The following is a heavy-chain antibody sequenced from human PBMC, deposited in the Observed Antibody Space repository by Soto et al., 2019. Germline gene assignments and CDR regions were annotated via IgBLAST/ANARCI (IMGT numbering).Heavy chain of an antibody. Sequence: PETLSLTCTVSGISITSSYWNWFRQPPGKGLEWIGYIYYSGSTNYNPALKSRVTISVDTSKNQFSLKLSSVTAADTAVYYCASAGQLGEYYGMDVWGQGTTVTSP. CDR3: ASAGQLGEYYGMDV. J-gene: IGHJ6*02. D-gene: IGHD6-6*01. V-gene: IGHV4-59*01. CDR2: IYYSGST. CDR1: GISITSSY.